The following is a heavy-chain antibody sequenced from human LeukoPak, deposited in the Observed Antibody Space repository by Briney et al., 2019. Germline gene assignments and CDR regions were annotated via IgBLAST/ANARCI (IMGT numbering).Heavy chain of an antibody. CDR3: ARVSMGNAFDI. J-gene: IGHJ3*02. V-gene: IGHV3-7*01. CDR1: GFTFSDYW. CDR2: IKQDGREK. D-gene: IGHD2/OR15-2a*01. Sequence: GGSLRLSCAASGFTFSDYWMTWVRQVPGKGLEWVANIKQDGREKNYVDSVKGRFTISRDNAKNSLYLQMNSLRAEDTAVYYCARVSMGNAFDIWGQGTMVTVSS.